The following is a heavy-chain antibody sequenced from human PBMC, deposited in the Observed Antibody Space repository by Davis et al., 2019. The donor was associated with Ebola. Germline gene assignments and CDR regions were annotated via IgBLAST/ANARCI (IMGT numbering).Heavy chain of an antibody. CDR3: ARGRFFGRSSVDY. J-gene: IGHJ4*02. CDR1: GGSVSSGSYY. D-gene: IGHD6-6*01. V-gene: IGHV4-61*01. CDR2: INHSGST. Sequence: SETLSLTCTVSGGSVSSGSYYWSWIRQPPGKGLEWIGEINHSGSTNYNPSLKSRVTISVDTSKNQFSLKLSSVTAADTAVYYCARGRFFGRSSVDYWGQGTLVTVSS.